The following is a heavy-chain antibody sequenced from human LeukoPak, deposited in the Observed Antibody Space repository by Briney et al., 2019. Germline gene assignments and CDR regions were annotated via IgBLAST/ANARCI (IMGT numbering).Heavy chain of an antibody. D-gene: IGHD3-10*01. V-gene: IGHV4-4*02. CDR1: GGSISSTNW. Sequence: SETLSLTCAVSGGSISSTNWWTWVRQPPGKGLEWIGEVDHSGYTNYNPSLKSRVTISVDKSKNHFSLKLSSVTAADTAICYCARDVWVRGVIISDYWGQGTLVTVSS. CDR2: VDHSGYT. CDR3: ARDVWVRGVIISDY. J-gene: IGHJ4*02.